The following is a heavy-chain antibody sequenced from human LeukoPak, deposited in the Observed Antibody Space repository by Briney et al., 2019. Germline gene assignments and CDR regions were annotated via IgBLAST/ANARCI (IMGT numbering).Heavy chain of an antibody. CDR2: IYHSGST. J-gene: IGHJ4*02. CDR3: ARGPGGYSYGYYFDY. V-gene: IGHV4-4*02. Sequence: SETLSVTCAVSVGSISSSNWWSWVRQPPGKGLEWIGEIYHSGSTNYNPSLKSRVTISVDKSKNQFSLKLSSVTAADTAVYYCARGPGGYSYGYYFDYWGQGTLVTVSS. D-gene: IGHD5-18*01. CDR1: VGSISSSNW.